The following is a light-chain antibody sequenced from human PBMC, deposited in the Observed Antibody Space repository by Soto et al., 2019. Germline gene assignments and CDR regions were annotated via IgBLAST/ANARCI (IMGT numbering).Light chain of an antibody. Sequence: QSALSQPASVSGSPGQSVTISCTGTSSDIGSYNLVSWYHHRPDQAPKLVIYEVTRRPSVDSNRFSGSKSGNTASLTIAGLQPDDEGDYYCCSYAGGRTFVVFGGGTKVTVL. V-gene: IGLV2-23*02. J-gene: IGLJ3*02. CDR2: EVT. CDR1: SSDIGSYNL. CDR3: CSYAGGRTFVV.